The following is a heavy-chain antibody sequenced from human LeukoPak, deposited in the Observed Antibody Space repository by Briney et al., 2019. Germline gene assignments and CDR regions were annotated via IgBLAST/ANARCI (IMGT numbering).Heavy chain of an antibody. J-gene: IGHJ4*02. D-gene: IGHD3-10*01. CDR3: AREGFYGRELFPAFDY. V-gene: IGHV1-46*01. Sequence: ASVKVSCKAFGYTFTGNYMHWVRQAPGQGPEWMGVISPSGGSTTYAQKFQGRVTLTRDMSTSTDYLELSSLRSEDTAVYYCAREGFYGRELFPAFDYWGQGTLVTVSS. CDR1: GYTFTGNY. CDR2: ISPSGGST.